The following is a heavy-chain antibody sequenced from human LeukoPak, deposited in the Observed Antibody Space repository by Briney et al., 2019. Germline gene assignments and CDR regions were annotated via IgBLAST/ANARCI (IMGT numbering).Heavy chain of an antibody. V-gene: IGHV1-18*01. J-gene: IGHJ4*02. CDR3: ARGHIVVVPAALDY. D-gene: IGHD2-2*01. Sequence: GASVKVSCKASGYTFTSYGITWVRQAPGQGLEWMGWISAYNGNTNYAQKLQGRVTITTDTSTSTAYMELRSLRCDDTAVYYCARGHIVVVPAALDYWGQGSLVTVSS. CDR2: ISAYNGNT. CDR1: GYTFTSYG.